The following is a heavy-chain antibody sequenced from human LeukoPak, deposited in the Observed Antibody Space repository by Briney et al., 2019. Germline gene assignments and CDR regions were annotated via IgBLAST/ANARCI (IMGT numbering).Heavy chain of an antibody. CDR3: ARQLLWFGTPGGTFDY. CDR1: GYSFTSYW. CDR2: IYPGDSDT. V-gene: IGHV5-51*01. Sequence: GESLKISCKGSGYSFTSYWIGWVRQMPGKGLEWMGIIYPGDSDTRYSPSFQGQVTISADKSISTAYLQWSSLKASDTAMYYCARQLLWFGTPGGTFDYWGQGTLVTVSS. J-gene: IGHJ4*02. D-gene: IGHD3-10*01.